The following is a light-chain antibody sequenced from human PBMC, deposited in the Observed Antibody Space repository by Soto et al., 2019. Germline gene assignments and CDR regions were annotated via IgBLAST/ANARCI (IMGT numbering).Light chain of an antibody. V-gene: IGLV1-40*01. CDR1: SSNIGAGYP. J-gene: IGLJ1*01. Sequence: QSVLTQPPPVSGAPGQRITISCTGSSSNIGAGYPIHWYQQLPGTAPRLLIFGNTIRPSGVPARFSGSRSGLAITGLQAEDEADYYCQSYDSSLSAYVFGAGTKVTVL. CDR3: QSYDSSLSAYV. CDR2: GNT.